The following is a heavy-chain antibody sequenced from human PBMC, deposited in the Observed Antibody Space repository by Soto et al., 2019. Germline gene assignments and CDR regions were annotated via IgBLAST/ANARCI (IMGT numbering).Heavy chain of an antibody. Sequence: GGSLRLSCVPSGFTFSSYAMSWVRQAPGKGLEWVSSITGSGGATYHADSVKGRFTISRDNAKNTLYLQMNSLRAEGTAIYYCAKSSGWYVNNWLDPWGQGTLVTVSS. V-gene: IGHV3-23*01. CDR3: AKSSGWYVNNWLDP. D-gene: IGHD6-19*01. J-gene: IGHJ5*02. CDR2: ITGSGGAT. CDR1: GFTFSSYA.